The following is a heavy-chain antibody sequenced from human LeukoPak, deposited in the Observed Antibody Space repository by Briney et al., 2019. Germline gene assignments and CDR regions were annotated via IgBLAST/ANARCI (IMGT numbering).Heavy chain of an antibody. CDR1: GFTFDDYA. V-gene: IGHV3-9*01. CDR2: ISWNSGSI. J-gene: IGHJ5*02. D-gene: IGHD6-6*01. CDR3: AKALGQLVSGFDP. Sequence: GGSLRLSCAASGFTFDDYAMHWVRQAPGKGLEWVSGISWNSGSIGYADSVKGRFAISRDNAKNSLYLQMNSLRAVDTALYYCAKALGQLVSGFDPWGQGTLVTVSS.